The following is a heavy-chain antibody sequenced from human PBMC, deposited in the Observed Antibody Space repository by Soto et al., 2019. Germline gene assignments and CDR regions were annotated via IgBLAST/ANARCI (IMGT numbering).Heavy chain of an antibody. CDR1: GFTFSSYW. Sequence: EVQLVESGGGLVQPGGSLRLSCAASGFTFSSYWMHWVRQAPGKGLVWVSRINSDGSSTSYADSVKGRFTISRDNAKNTLYLQMNRLRAEDTAVYYCARDSGRIVGAARHDYWGQGTLVTVSS. V-gene: IGHV3-74*01. CDR3: ARDSGRIVGAARHDY. CDR2: INSDGSST. D-gene: IGHD1-26*01. J-gene: IGHJ4*02.